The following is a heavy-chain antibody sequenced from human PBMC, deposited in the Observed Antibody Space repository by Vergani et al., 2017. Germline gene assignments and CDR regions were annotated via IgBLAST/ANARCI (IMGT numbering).Heavy chain of an antibody. CDR2: IYYSGRT. V-gene: IGHV4-59*12. Sequence: QVQLQESGPGLVKPSETLSLTCTVSGGSISSYYWSWIRQPPGKGLEWFGYIYYSGRTNSNPSLKSRVTISVDTSKNQFSLKLSSVNAADTAVYYCTRGQNIVATISHYYYMEVWGRGTTVTVSS. J-gene: IGHJ6*03. D-gene: IGHD5-12*01. CDR1: GGSISSYY. CDR3: TRGQNIVATISHYYYMEV.